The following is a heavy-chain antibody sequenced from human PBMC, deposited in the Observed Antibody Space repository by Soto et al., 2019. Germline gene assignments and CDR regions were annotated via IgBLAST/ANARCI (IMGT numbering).Heavy chain of an antibody. CDR2: INPSGGST. V-gene: IGHV1-46*01. J-gene: IGHJ4*02. CDR1: GYTFTSYY. Sequence: QVQLVQSGAEVKKPGASVKVSCKASGYTFTSYYMHWVRQAPGQGLEWMGIINPSGGSTSYAQKFQGRVTKNRDTSTSTGYMELSSLRTEDTAGYYFARWMGRIAAAFDYWGQGTLVTVSS. CDR3: ARWMGRIAAAFDY. D-gene: IGHD6-25*01.